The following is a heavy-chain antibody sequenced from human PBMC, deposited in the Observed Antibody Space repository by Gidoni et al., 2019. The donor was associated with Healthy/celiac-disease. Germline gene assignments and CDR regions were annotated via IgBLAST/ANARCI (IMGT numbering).Heavy chain of an antibody. CDR1: GYTFTSYY. CDR2: INPSGGST. V-gene: IGHV1-46*03. CDR3: ARGADSSGYFQSYYFDY. Sequence: QVQLVQSGAEVKKPGASVKVSCKASGYTFTSYYMHWVRQAPGQGLEWMGIINPSGGSTSYAQKFQGRVTITRGTSTSTVYMDLSSLRSEDTAVYYCARGADSSGYFQSYYFDYWGQGTLVTVSS. D-gene: IGHD3-22*01. J-gene: IGHJ4*02.